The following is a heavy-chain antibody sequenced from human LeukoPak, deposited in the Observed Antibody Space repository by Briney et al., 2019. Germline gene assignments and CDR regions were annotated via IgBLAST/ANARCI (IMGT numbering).Heavy chain of an antibody. CDR1: GFTFSSYA. V-gene: IGHV3-23*01. D-gene: IGHD1-1*01. CDR3: AKDLWVQLGEFDY. Sequence: GGSLRLSCAASGFTFSSYAMSWVRQAPGKGMEWVSAISGSGGSTYYADSVKGRFTISRDNSKNTLYLQMNSLRAEDTAGYYCAKDLWVQLGEFDYWGQGTLVTVSS. J-gene: IGHJ4*02. CDR2: ISGSGGST.